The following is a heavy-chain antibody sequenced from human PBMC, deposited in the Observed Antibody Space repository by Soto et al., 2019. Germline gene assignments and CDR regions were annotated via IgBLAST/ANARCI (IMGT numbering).Heavy chain of an antibody. J-gene: IGHJ5*02. D-gene: IGHD3-22*01. CDR2: IYYSGST. Sequence: SETLSLTCTVSGGSISSYYWSWIRQPPGKGLEWIGYIYYSGSTNYNPSLKSRVTISVDTSKNQFSLKLSSVTAADTAVYYCARVMNSPYYYDSSGYQNWFVPWGQGTLVTVSS. CDR3: ARVMNSPYYYDSSGYQNWFVP. CDR1: GGSISSYY. V-gene: IGHV4-59*01.